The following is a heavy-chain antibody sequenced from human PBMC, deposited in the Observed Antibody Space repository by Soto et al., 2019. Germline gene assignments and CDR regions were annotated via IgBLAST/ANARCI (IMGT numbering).Heavy chain of an antibody. Sequence: PWGSLRLSCAASGFTFSSYSINFVRHAPFKGLEWVSSISSSSSYIYYADSVKGRFTISRDNAKNSLYLQMNSLRAEDTAVYYCARDRIAAPGTNWFDPWGQGTLVTVSS. CDR1: GFTFSSYS. CDR3: ARDRIAAPGTNWFDP. V-gene: IGHV3-21*01. CDR2: ISSSSSYI. D-gene: IGHD6-6*01. J-gene: IGHJ5*02.